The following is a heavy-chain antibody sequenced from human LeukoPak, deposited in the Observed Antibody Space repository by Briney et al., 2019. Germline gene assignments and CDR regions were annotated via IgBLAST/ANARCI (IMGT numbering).Heavy chain of an antibody. J-gene: IGHJ6*02. Sequence: GGSLRLSCAASGFTFSSYWMHWVRQAPGKGLVLVSRINSDGSSTSYADSVKGRFTISRDNAKNTLYLQMNSLSAEDTAVYYCARDRERSYGDYGQFYYYGMDVWGQGTTVTVSS. CDR1: GFTFSSYW. V-gene: IGHV3-74*01. CDR2: INSDGSST. CDR3: ARDRERSYGDYGQFYYYGMDV. D-gene: IGHD4-17*01.